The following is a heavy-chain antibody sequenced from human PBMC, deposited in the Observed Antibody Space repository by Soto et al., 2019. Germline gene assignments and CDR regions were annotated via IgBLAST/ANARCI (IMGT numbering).Heavy chain of an antibody. CDR1: GGTFSSYA. CDR2: IIPIFGTA. Sequence: SVKVSCKASGGTFSSYAISWVRQAPGQGLEWMGGIIPIFGTANYAQKFQGRVTITADKSTSTAYVELSSLRSEDTAVYYCASDPPPPYSGYERSWFDPWGQGTLVTVSS. D-gene: IGHD5-12*01. CDR3: ASDPPPPYSGYERSWFDP. V-gene: IGHV1-69*06. J-gene: IGHJ5*02.